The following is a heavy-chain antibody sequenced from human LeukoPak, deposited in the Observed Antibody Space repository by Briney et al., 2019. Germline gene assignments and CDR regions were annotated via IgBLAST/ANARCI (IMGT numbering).Heavy chain of an antibody. Sequence: EASVKVSCKASGYTFTGYYMHWVRKAPGQGLEWMGWINPNSGGTNYAQKFQGRVTMTRDTSISTAYMELSRLRSDDTAVYYCARGAPYGDYYYFDYWGRGTLVTVSS. CDR1: GYTFTGYY. D-gene: IGHD4-17*01. V-gene: IGHV1-2*02. CDR2: INPNSGGT. CDR3: ARGAPYGDYYYFDY. J-gene: IGHJ4*02.